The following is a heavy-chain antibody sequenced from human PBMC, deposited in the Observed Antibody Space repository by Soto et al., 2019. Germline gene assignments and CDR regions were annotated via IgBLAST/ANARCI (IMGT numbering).Heavy chain of an antibody. J-gene: IGHJ2*01. V-gene: IGHV1-2*02. CDR3: AREIRSGYYKYWYFDL. CDR2: INTDSGGT. Sequence: QVQLVQSGAEVKKPGASVKVSCKASGYSFTVYHMHWVRQAPGQGLEWMGWINTDSGGTKYAQKFEGRVTMSRDTSITTAYMELSNIISDDTAVYYCAREIRSGYYKYWYFDLWGRGTLITVSS. D-gene: IGHD3-3*01. CDR1: GYSFTVYH.